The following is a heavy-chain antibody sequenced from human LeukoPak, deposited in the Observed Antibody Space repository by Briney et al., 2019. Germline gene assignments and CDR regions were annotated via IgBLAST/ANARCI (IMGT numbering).Heavy chain of an antibody. CDR2: ISYDGSNK. CDR1: GFTFSSYG. Sequence: GGSLRLSCAASGFTFSSYGMHWVRQAPGKGLECVAVISYDGSNKYYADSVKGRFTISRDNSKNTLYLQMNSLRAEDTAVYYCAKDTEGGYYYDSSGYYPYYYGMDVWGQGTTVTVSS. D-gene: IGHD3-22*01. J-gene: IGHJ6*02. CDR3: AKDTEGGYYYDSSGYYPYYYGMDV. V-gene: IGHV3-30*18.